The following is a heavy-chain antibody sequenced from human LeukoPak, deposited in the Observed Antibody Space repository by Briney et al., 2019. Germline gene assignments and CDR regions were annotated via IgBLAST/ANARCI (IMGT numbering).Heavy chain of an antibody. CDR3: ARSYYDFWSGYYSGYYFDY. J-gene: IGHJ4*02. Sequence: ETLSLTCAVYGGSFSGYYWSWIRQPPGKGLEWIGEINHSGSTNYNPSLKSRVTISVDTSKNQFSLKLSSVTAADTAVYYCARSYYDFWSGYYSGYYFDYWGQGTLVTVSS. CDR1: GGSFSGYY. CDR2: INHSGST. V-gene: IGHV4-34*01. D-gene: IGHD3-3*01.